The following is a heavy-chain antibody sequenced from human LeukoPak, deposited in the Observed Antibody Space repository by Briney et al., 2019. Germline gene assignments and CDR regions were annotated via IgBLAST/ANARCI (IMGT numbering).Heavy chain of an antibody. CDR1: GLPFRSYA. D-gene: IGHD3-10*01. V-gene: IGHV3-23*01. Sequence: GGSLRLPCAASGLPFRSYALSWVRQAPGQGLEWVSAISGSGGSTYYADSVKGRFTISRDNSKNTLYLQMNSLRAENTAVYYCAKDPGGDFDYWGQGTLVTVSS. CDR3: AKDPGGDFDY. J-gene: IGHJ4*02. CDR2: ISGSGGST.